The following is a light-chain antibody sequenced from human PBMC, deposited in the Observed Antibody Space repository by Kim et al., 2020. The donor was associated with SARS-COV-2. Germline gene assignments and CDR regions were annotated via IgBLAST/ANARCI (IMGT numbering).Light chain of an antibody. V-gene: IGKV1-9*01. CDR3: QQLNSYPRT. Sequence: IPLTQSPSSLSASVGDRVTITCRASQGTNIYLAWYQQKPGKAPRLLIYGGSTLQSGVPSRFSGRGSGTDFTLTISSLQPEDFATYYCQQLNSYPRTFGEGTKVDIK. CDR2: GGS. CDR1: QGTNIY. J-gene: IGKJ4*01.